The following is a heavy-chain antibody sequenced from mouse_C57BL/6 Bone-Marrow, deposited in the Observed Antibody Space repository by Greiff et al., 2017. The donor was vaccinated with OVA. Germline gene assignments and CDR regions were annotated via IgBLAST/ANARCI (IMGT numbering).Heavy chain of an antibody. CDR2: INYDGSST. Sequence: EVNVVESAGGLVQPGSSMKLSCTASGFTFSDYYMAWVRQVPEKGLEWVANINYDGSSTYYLDSLKSRFIISRDNAKNILYLQMSSLKSEDTATYYCARDLGYYFDYWGQGTTLTVPS. CDR1: GFTFSDYY. V-gene: IGHV5-16*01. D-gene: IGHD2-2*01. J-gene: IGHJ2*01. CDR3: ARDLGYYFDY.